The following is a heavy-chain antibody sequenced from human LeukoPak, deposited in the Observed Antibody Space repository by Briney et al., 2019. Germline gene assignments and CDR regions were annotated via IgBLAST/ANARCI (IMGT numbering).Heavy chain of an antibody. CDR3: ARKGSSGYYFDY. V-gene: IGHV3-21*01. CDR2: ISSSSSYI. Sequence: SGGSLRLSCAASGFTFSSYSMNWVRQAPGKGLEWVSSISSSSSYIYYADSVKGRFTISRDNAKNSLYLQMNSLRAEDTAVYYCARKGSSGYYFDYWGQGTLVTVSS. D-gene: IGHD3-22*01. J-gene: IGHJ4*02. CDR1: GFTFSSYS.